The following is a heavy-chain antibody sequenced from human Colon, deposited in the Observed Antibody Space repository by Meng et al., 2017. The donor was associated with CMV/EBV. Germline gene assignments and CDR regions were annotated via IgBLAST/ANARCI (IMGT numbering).Heavy chain of an antibody. CDR3: AHGSSIATTY. D-gene: IGHD5-24*01. V-gene: IGHV4-34*01. Sequence: QLQLQQWGAGLLKPSETLSLTCAVDGAFSGYYWSWIRQAPGKGLEWIGEINHSGSTSYNPSLKSRVTISVDMSKNQFSLKLSSVTAADTAVYYCAHGSSIATTYWGQGTLVTVSS. CDR1: GAFSGYY. CDR2: INHSGST. J-gene: IGHJ4*02.